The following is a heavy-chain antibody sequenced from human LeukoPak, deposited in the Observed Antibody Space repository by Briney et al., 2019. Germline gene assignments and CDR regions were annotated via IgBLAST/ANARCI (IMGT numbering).Heavy chain of an antibody. CDR2: IYYSGST. Sequence: SETLSLTCTVSGGSISSSSYYWGWIRQPPGKGLEWIGSIYYSGSTYYNPSLKSRVTISVDTSKNQFSLKLSSVTAADTAVYYCASRSTCYYDSSGYYSFDYWGQGTLVTVSS. D-gene: IGHD3-22*01. CDR1: GGSISSSSYY. J-gene: IGHJ4*02. CDR3: ASRSTCYYDSSGYYSFDY. V-gene: IGHV4-39*07.